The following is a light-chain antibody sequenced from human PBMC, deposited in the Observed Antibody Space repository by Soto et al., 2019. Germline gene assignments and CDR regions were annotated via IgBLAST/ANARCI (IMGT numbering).Light chain of an antibody. Sequence: DIQMTQSPSSVSASVGDRVTITCRASQGISNWLAWYQQKPGKAPKLLIYATSSLQSGGPSRFAGSGSGTDFTLTISSLQPEDFATYYCQQTNSFPLTFGPGTKVDIK. CDR3: QQTNSFPLT. V-gene: IGKV1-12*01. J-gene: IGKJ3*01. CDR1: QGISNW. CDR2: ATS.